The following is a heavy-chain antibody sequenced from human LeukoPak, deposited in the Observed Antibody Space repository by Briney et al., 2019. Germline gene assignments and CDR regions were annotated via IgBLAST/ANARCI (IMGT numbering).Heavy chain of an antibody. D-gene: IGHD3-10*01. J-gene: IGHJ4*02. CDR3: ARVESWFGEFFDY. V-gene: IGHV3-21*01. CDR1: GFTFSSYS. Sequence: GGSLRLSCAASGFTFSSYSMNWVRQALGKGLEWVSSISSSSSYIYYADSVKGRFTISRDNAKNSLYLQMNSLRAEDTAVYYCARVESWFGEFFDYWGQGTLVTVSS. CDR2: ISSSSSYI.